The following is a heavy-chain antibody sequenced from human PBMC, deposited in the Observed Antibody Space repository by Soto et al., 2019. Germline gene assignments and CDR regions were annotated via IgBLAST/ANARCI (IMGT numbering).Heavy chain of an antibody. CDR1: GYTFTRYT. J-gene: IGHJ5*02. D-gene: IGHD2-15*01. V-gene: IGHV1-3*01. CDR3: ARGIATGQLDH. CDR2: INPDNGNT. Sequence: GASVKVSCKASGYTFTRYTMNWVRQAPRQRLEWMGWINPDNGNTKSSQKFQDRVIITRDTSASTAYMDLSSLRSEDTAVYYCARGIATGQLDHWGQGTLVTVSS.